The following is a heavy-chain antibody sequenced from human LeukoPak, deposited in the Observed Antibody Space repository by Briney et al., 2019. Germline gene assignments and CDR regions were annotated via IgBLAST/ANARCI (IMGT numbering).Heavy chain of an antibody. D-gene: IGHD4-17*01. V-gene: IGHV4-59*01. CDR2: IYYSGST. CDR1: GGSISSYY. Sequence: PSETLSLTCTVSGGSISSYYWSWIRQPPGKGLEWIGYIYYSGSTNYNPSLKSRVTISVDTSKNQFSLKLRSVTAADTAVYYCAGGEGKTTLNTLNYWGQGTLVTASS. CDR3: AGGEGKTTLNTLNY. J-gene: IGHJ4*02.